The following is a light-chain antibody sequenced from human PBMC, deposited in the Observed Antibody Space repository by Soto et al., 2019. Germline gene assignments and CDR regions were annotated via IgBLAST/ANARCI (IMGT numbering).Light chain of an antibody. V-gene: IGLV2-18*02. CDR2: DVT. CDR1: SSDVGSNNR. Sequence: QSALTQPPSVSGSPGQSVAISCSGSSSDVGSNNRVSWYQQSPGTAPKLMIYDVTNRPSGVPDRFSGSKSGNTASLTISGFQAEDEADYYCSSFTTSSTYVFGTGTKVTVL. CDR3: SSFTTSSTYV. J-gene: IGLJ1*01.